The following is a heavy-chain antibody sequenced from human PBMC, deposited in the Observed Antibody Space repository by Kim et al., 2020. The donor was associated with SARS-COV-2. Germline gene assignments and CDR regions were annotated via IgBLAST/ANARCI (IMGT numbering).Heavy chain of an antibody. CDR2: IYYSGST. D-gene: IGHD2-2*01. V-gene: IGHV4-39*01. Sequence: SETLSLTCTVSGGSISSSSYYWGWIRQPPGKGLEWIGSIYYSGSTYYNPSLKSRVTISVDTSKNQFSLKLSSVTAADTAVYYCARHFVVVPAAIGWFDP. CDR3: ARHFVVVPAAIGWFDP. J-gene: IGHJ5*02. CDR1: GGSISSSSYY.